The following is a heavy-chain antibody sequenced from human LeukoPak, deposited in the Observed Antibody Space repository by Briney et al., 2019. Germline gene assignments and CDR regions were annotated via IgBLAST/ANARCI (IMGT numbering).Heavy chain of an antibody. D-gene: IGHD2-2*01. CDR3: TWRGCSSATCEYFFDH. CDR1: GFIFSGSA. Sequence: GGSLRLSCAASGFIFSGSAMPWVRQASAKGPEWVGRIRSKANSYATAYDASVKGRFTISRDDSKNTAYLQMNSLKTEDTAVYYCTWRGCSSATCEYFFDHWGQGTLVTVSS. V-gene: IGHV3-73*01. J-gene: IGHJ4*02. CDR2: IRSKANSYAT.